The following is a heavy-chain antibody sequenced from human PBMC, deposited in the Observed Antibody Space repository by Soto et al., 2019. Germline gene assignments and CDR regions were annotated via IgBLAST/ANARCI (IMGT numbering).Heavy chain of an antibody. CDR3: ARVEGIALIYGMDV. D-gene: IGHD6-13*01. Sequence: EVQLVESGGGLVQPGGSLRLSCAASGFTFSSYWMHWVRQAPGRGLVWVSRINSDGSSTSYADSVKGRFTISRDNAKNTLYLQMNSLRAEDTAVYYCARVEGIALIYGMDVWGQGTTVTVSS. CDR1: GFTFSSYW. V-gene: IGHV3-74*01. J-gene: IGHJ6*02. CDR2: INSDGSST.